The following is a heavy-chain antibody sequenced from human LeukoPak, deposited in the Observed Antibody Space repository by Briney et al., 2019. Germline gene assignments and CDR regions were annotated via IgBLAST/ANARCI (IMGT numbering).Heavy chain of an antibody. CDR1: GFTFSSYS. CDR3: ARESGAAGYDY. D-gene: IGHD6-13*01. V-gene: IGHV3-21*01. J-gene: IGHJ4*02. Sequence: GGSLRLSSAASGFTFSSYSMNWVRQAPGKGLEWVSSISSSSSYIYYADSVKGRFTISRDNAKNSLYLQMNSLRAEDTAVYYCARESGAAGYDYWGQGTLVTVSS. CDR2: ISSSSSYI.